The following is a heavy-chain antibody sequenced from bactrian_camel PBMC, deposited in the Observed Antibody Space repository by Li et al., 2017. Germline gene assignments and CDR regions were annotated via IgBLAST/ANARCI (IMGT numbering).Heavy chain of an antibody. CDR3: AAAVRSGGTCFWLFERKGFGY. CDR1: GYTESVNV. J-gene: IGHJ6*01. V-gene: IGHV3S53*01. D-gene: IGHD7*01. CDR2: ISKRDDIT. Sequence: VQLVESGAGSVEAGGSLRLSCTMSGYTESVNVMGWFRQAPGKDREGVAAISKRDDITHYADSVRGRFTISQDNAKNTVYLQMNNLSPEDTAMYYCAAAVRSGGTCFWLFERKGFGYWGHGTQVTVSS.